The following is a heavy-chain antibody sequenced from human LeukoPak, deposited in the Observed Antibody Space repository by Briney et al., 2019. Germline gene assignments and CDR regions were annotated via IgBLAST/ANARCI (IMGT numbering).Heavy chain of an antibody. J-gene: IGHJ4*02. CDR1: GFRFSDYA. V-gene: IGHV3-30-3*01. CDR3: ARDEGHSTNWGLFDF. Sequence: QPGGSLRLSCAASGFRFSDYAVHWLRQAPGKRLEWVAIISHNGGVTDHTDSVKGRFSVSRDNSDYFLYLQMDNLRLDDTAVYYCARDEGHSTNWGLFDFWGQGSLVTVS. CDR2: ISHNGGVT. D-gene: IGHD6-13*01.